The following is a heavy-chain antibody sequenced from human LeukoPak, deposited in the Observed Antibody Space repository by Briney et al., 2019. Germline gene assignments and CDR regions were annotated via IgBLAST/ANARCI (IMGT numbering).Heavy chain of an antibody. V-gene: IGHV3-64*02. D-gene: IGHD1-1*01. CDR1: GFIFSSYA. CDR3: VRGGQSTNCFDY. J-gene: IGHJ4*02. Sequence: GGSLRLSCAASGFIFSSYAMQWVRQAPGKELECISAIAGNGGGTFYADSVKGRFTISRDNSKNTLFLQMDSLKAEDMAVYYCVRGGQSTNCFDYWGQGILVTVSS. CDR2: IAGNGGGT.